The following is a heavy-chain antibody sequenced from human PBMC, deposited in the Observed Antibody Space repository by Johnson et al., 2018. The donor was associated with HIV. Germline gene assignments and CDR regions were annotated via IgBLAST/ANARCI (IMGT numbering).Heavy chain of an antibody. J-gene: IGHJ3*02. Sequence: QVQLVESGGGLVQPGRSLRLSCAASGFNFSNYGMHWVRQAPGKGLEWVALITYDGSHKYYEDPVKGRFTISRDNSKNTVWLQLNSLRAEDTGVYYCAKGEYFDSGGYYHVVMNGFDIWGQGTTVIVSS. V-gene: IGHV3-30*18. D-gene: IGHD3-22*01. CDR2: ITYDGSHK. CDR3: AKGEYFDSGGYYHVVMNGFDI. CDR1: GFNFSNYG.